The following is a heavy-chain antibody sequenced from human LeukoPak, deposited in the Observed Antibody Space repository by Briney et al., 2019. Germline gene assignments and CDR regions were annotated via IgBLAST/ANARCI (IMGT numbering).Heavy chain of an antibody. V-gene: IGHV3-23*01. CDR1: GFTFSTYA. Sequence: GGSLRLSCAVSGFTFSTYAMSWVRQAPGKGLEWVSLIGGSDGRTRYADSVKGRFTISRDNSKNTLYLEMNSLRAEDTAVYYCAKDSSSYDWGYMDVWGKGTTVTISS. CDR2: IGGSDGRT. J-gene: IGHJ6*03. CDR3: AKDSSSYDWGYMDV. D-gene: IGHD3-22*01.